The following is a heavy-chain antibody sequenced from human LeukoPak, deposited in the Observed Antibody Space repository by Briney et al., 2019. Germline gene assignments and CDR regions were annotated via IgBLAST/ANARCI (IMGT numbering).Heavy chain of an antibody. J-gene: IGHJ4*02. CDR1: GFSFSTYT. Sequence: GGSLRLSCAASGFSFSTYTMNWVRQARGKGLEGVSSITSRRTSIFYADSVKGRFTISRDDAKNSLYLQMNSLSGEDTAMYYCARVSGYYRDYWGQGTLVSVSS. V-gene: IGHV3-21*01. CDR3: ARVSGYYRDY. CDR2: ITSRRTSI. D-gene: IGHD2/OR15-2a*01.